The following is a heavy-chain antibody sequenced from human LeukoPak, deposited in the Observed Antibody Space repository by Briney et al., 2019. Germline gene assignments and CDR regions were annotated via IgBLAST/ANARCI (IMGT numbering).Heavy chain of an antibody. CDR1: GGSFSGYY. V-gene: IGHV4-34*01. CDR3: ARGETGYSSSWYGY. J-gene: IGHJ4*02. D-gene: IGHD6-13*01. Sequence: SESLSLTCAVYGGSFSGYYWSWIRQPPGKGLEWIGEINHSGSTNYNPSLKSRVTISVDTSKNQFSLKLSSVTAADTAVYYCARGETGYSSSWYGYWGQGTLVTVSS. CDR2: INHSGST.